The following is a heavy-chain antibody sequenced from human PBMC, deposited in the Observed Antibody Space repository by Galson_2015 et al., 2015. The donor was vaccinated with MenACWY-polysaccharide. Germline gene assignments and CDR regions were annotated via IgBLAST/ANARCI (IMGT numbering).Heavy chain of an antibody. Sequence: LRLSCAASGFIFSDSPIHWVRQASGKGLEWVGRIRTKAKNYATEYAASVRGRFTISRDDSKTTAYLQMNSLKTEDTAVYYCTTVTPTAASFDYWGQGTLVTVSS. D-gene: IGHD4-23*01. J-gene: IGHJ4*02. CDR3: TTVTPTAASFDY. CDR1: GFIFSDSP. V-gene: IGHV3-73*01. CDR2: IRTKAKNYAT.